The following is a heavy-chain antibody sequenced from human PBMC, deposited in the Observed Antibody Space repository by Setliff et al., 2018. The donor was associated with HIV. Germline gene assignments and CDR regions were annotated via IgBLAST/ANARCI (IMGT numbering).Heavy chain of an antibody. CDR3: AREIAAPQGFDY. Sequence: SGPTLVNPTQTLTLTCTFSGFSLSTDGVGVGWIRQPPGKALEWLVLIYWDDDKRYSPSLESRLTITKDTSKNQVVLTMTNMDPVDTATYYCAREIAAPQGFDYWGQGTLVTVSS. CDR2: IYWDDDK. V-gene: IGHV2-5*02. D-gene: IGHD6-25*01. CDR1: GFSLSTDGVG. J-gene: IGHJ4*02.